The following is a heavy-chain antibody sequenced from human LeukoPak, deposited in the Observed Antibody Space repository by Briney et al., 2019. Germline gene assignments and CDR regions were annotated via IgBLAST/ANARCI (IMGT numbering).Heavy chain of an antibody. V-gene: IGHV3-23*01. CDR3: AKGSYYDSSGAFYFDS. J-gene: IGHJ4*02. CDR2: ISGRGDNT. Sequence: PGGSLRLSCAASGFTFSSYAMSWVRQAPGKGLEWGSGISGRGDNTYYAASVKGRFTISRDNSKDTLYVQVNSLGTENTAPYYCAKGSYYDSSGAFYFDSGGQGTLVTVSS. D-gene: IGHD3-22*01. CDR1: GFTFSSYA.